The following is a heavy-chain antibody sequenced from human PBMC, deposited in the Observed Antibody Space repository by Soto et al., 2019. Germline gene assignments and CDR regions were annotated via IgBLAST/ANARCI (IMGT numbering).Heavy chain of an antibody. CDR1: GHTLASYD. J-gene: IGHJ5*01. Sequence: QVQLVQSGAEVRKPGASVKVSCKASGHTLASYDINWVRQATGQGLEWMGWMTPDSGDTGYAQKFQGRVTMTWDTSITTAYMELSSLRSDDTAVYYGARDPFYVWFDSWGQGTLVTVSS. CDR3: ARDPFYVWFDS. CDR2: MTPDSGDT. V-gene: IGHV1-8*01. D-gene: IGHD3-16*01.